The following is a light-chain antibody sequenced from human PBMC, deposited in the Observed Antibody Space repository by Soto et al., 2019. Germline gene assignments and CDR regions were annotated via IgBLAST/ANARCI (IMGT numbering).Light chain of an antibody. CDR3: QQYETSPRT. J-gene: IGKJ1*01. V-gene: IGKV3-20*01. CDR2: GAS. Sequence: ELVLTQSPDTLSLSPGDRATLSCSASQRVSSTYLAWYQQKPGQAPRLLIYGASSRATGIPDRFSGSGSGTDFTLTISRLEPEDFAVYYCQQYETSPRTFGQGTKVDI. CDR1: QRVSSTY.